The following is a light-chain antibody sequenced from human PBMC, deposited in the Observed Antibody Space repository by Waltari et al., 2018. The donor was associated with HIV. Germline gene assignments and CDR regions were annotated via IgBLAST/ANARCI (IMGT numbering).Light chain of an antibody. J-gene: IGLJ3*02. CDR3: QSYDSSLSVWV. CDR1: SSNIGAGYD. Sequence: QSVLTQPPSVSGAPGQRVTISCTGRSSNIGAGYDVHWYQQIQGTAPKLLIYGNSHRPSGVPDRFSGSKSGTSASLAITGLQAEDEADYYCQSYDSSLSVWVFGGGTKLTVL. CDR2: GNS. V-gene: IGLV1-40*01.